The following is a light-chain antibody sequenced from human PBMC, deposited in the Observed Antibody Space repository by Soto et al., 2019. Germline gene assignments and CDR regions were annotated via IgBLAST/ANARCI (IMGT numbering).Light chain of an antibody. CDR3: CSYAGTYSYV. CDR2: DVS. Sequence: QSALTQPASVSGSPGQSITISCTGTSSDVGGYNYVSWSQQHPGKAPQLMIYDVSKRPSGVPDRFSGSKSGNTASLTISGLQAEDEADYYCCSYAGTYSYVFGTGTKVTVL. J-gene: IGLJ1*01. V-gene: IGLV2-11*01. CDR1: SSDVGGYNY.